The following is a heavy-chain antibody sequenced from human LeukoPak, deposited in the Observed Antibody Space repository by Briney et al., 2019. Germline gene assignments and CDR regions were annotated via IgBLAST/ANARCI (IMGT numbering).Heavy chain of an antibody. Sequence: GGSLRLSCAVSGFTVSGNYMSWVRQAPGKGLEWVSAIFSGGAPFYADSVKGRFTISRDNSKNMLYLQMNSLRVEDTAVYYCELWVEAAAFDIWGQGTMVTVSS. D-gene: IGHD2-15*01. J-gene: IGHJ3*02. CDR3: ELWVEAAAFDI. CDR2: IFSGGAP. CDR1: GFTVSGNY. V-gene: IGHV3-66*01.